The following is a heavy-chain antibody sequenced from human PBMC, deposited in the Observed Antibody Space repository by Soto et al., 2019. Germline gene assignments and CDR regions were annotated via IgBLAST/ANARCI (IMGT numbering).Heavy chain of an antibody. Sequence: PSETLSLTCSVSGGSISISSYNWDWIRQPPGKGLEWIGTIYYNGDTDYNPSLKSRATISVDASDYQFSLKLSSVTAADTSIYYCARFSGNAFDIWGHGTMVTVSS. CDR2: IYYNGDT. J-gene: IGHJ3*02. CDR3: ARFSGNAFDI. V-gene: IGHV4-39*01. CDR1: GGSISISSYN.